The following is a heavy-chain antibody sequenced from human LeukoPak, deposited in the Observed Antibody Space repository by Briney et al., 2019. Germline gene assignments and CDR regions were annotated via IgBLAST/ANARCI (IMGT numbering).Heavy chain of an antibody. CDR3: ARDRFGLCDY. CDR1: GFTFSSYA. Sequence: GGSLRLSCTTSGFTFSSYAFHWVRQAPGKGLGYVSAINSDGGSTYYANSVKGRFTVSRDNSKNTLHLQMGSLRAEDMAVYYCARDRFGLCDYWGQGTLVTVSS. D-gene: IGHD3-16*01. V-gene: IGHV3-64*01. CDR2: INSDGGST. J-gene: IGHJ4*02.